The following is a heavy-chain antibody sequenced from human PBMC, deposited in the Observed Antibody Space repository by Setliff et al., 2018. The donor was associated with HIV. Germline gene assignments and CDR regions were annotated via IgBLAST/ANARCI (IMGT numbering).Heavy chain of an antibody. J-gene: IGHJ4*02. CDR3: AREGRGDWSYYFDY. Sequence: PSETLSLTCTVSGGSFSSHYWSWIRQPPGKGLEWIGSSYYSGSTNNNPSLKSRVTISVDTSKNQFSLKLSSVTAADTAVYYCAREGRGDWSYYFDYWGQGTLVTVSS. D-gene: IGHD2-21*02. CDR1: GGSFSSHY. CDR2: SYYSGST. V-gene: IGHV4-59*11.